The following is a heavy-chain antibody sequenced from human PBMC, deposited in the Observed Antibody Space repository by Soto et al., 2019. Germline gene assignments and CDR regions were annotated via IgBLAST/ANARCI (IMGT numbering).Heavy chain of an antibody. CDR2: ISSSSSTI. CDR3: ARDVETQWPGYFDY. CDR1: GFTFSSYS. Sequence: GGSLRLSCAASGFTFSSYSMNWVRQAPGKGLEWVSYISSSSSTIYYADSVKGRFTISRDNAKNSLYLQMNSLRAEDTAVYYCARDVETQWPGYFDYWGQGTLVTVSS. J-gene: IGHJ4*02. V-gene: IGHV3-48*01. D-gene: IGHD6-19*01.